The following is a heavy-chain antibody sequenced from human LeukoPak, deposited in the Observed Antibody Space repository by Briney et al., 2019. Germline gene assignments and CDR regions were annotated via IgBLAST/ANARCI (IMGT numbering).Heavy chain of an antibody. V-gene: IGHV1-18*01. CDR1: GYTFTSYG. CDR2: ISAYNGNT. D-gene: IGHD3-22*01. Sequence: GASVKVSCKASGYTFTSYGISWVRQAPGQGLEWMGWISAYNGNTNYAQKLQGRVTMTTDTSTGTAYMELRSLRSDDTAVYYCARDGYYDSSGYYGYFDYWGQGTLVTVSS. J-gene: IGHJ4*02. CDR3: ARDGYYDSSGYYGYFDY.